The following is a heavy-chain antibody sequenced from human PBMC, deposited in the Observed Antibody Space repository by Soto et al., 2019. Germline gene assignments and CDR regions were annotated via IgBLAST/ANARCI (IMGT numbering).Heavy chain of an antibody. CDR2: ISGSGGST. CDR1: GFTFSSYA. J-gene: IGHJ6*03. Sequence: GGSLRLSCAASGFTFSSYAMSWVRQAPGKGLEWVSAISGSGGSTYYADSVKGRFTISRDNSKNTLYLQMNSLRAEDTAVYYCAKDLPGDYGVFYYYYYYMDVWGKGTTVTLSS. D-gene: IGHD4-17*01. V-gene: IGHV3-23*01. CDR3: AKDLPGDYGVFYYYYYYMDV.